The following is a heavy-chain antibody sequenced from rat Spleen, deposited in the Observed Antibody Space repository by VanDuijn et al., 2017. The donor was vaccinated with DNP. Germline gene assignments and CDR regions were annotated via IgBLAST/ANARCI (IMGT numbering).Heavy chain of an antibody. D-gene: IGHD1-11*01. J-gene: IGHJ4*01. Sequence: QVQLKESGPGLVQPSQTLSLTCTVSGFSISGYSVHWVRQPPGKVLEWIAAISTGGITYYNSALKSRLNIGRDTSKSQVFLKMDSLQSDDTAIYYCSRYGDYSALDVWGQGTSVTVSS. CDR2: ISTGGIT. V-gene: IGHV2-6*01. CDR3: SRYGDYSALDV. CDR1: GFSISGYS.